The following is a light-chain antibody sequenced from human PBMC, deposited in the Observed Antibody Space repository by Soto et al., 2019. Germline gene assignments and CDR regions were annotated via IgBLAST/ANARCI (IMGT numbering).Light chain of an antibody. V-gene: IGKV3-11*01. J-gene: IGKJ5*01. CDR1: QSVGRS. CDR3: QQRTNWLIT. Sequence: EIVLTQSPATLSLSPGERATLSCRASQSVGRSLAWYQQKPGQAPRLLIYDASNRATGIPPRFSGSGSGADFTLTISSLEPEDFAVYYCQQRTNWLITFGQGTRLEIQ. CDR2: DAS.